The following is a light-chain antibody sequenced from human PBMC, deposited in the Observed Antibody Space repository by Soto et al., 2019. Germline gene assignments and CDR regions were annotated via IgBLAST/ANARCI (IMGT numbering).Light chain of an antibody. CDR1: QSLAFGDGNIY. CDR3: VEAALLPHA. Sequence: DIVLTQTPLSSPATLGQPVSISCKSSQSLAFGDGNIYLNWLHQRPGEPPRLLIYKTSNRFSGVPDRFSGSAAGTDFTLKISKVEAEDVGVYYCVEAALLPHAFGQGTKVEVK. V-gene: IGKV2-24*01. J-gene: IGKJ1*01. CDR2: KTS.